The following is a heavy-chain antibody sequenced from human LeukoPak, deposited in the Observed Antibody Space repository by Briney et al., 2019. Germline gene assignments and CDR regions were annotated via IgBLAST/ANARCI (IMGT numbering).Heavy chain of an antibody. CDR2: IWCEGSNK. J-gene: IGHJ4*02. V-gene: IGHV3-33*01. Sequence: GGSLRLSCAASGFTFSSYGMHWVRQAPGKGLEWVAVIWCEGSNKYYAASFKGRFTISRDNSKNTLYLQRNGLRAEDTAVYYCARDYDFWSGNYFDYWGQGTLVTVSS. CDR1: GFTFSSYG. CDR3: ARDYDFWSGNYFDY. D-gene: IGHD3-3*01.